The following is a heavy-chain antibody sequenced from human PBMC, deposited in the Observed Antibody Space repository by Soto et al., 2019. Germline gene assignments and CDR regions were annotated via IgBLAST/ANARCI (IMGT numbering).Heavy chain of an antibody. Sequence: HGGSLRLSCAASGFTFSSYAMSWVRQAPGKGLEWVSAISGSGGSTYYADSVKGRFTISRDNSKNTLYLQMNSLRAEDTAVYYCAKLVATWADTHIYYFDYWGQGTLVTVSS. D-gene: IGHD5-12*01. CDR2: ISGSGGST. CDR3: AKLVATWADTHIYYFDY. V-gene: IGHV3-23*01. CDR1: GFTFSSYA. J-gene: IGHJ4*02.